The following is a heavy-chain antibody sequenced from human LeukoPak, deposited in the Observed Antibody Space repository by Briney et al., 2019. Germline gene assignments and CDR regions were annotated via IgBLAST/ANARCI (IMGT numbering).Heavy chain of an antibody. D-gene: IGHD5-18*01. CDR2: VYFSGST. J-gene: IGHJ6*04. CDR3: ARGYGRQTNSGMDV. V-gene: IGHV4-59*01. Sequence: SETLSHTCTVSGGSIFGFYWSWIRQSPEKGLEWIGYVYFSGSTNYNPSLESRVTISIDTSKNQFSLKLSSVTAADTAVYYCARGYGRQTNSGMDVWGKGTTVTVSA. CDR1: GGSIFGFY.